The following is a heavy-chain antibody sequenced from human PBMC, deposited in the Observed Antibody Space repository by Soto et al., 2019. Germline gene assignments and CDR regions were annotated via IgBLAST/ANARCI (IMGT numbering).Heavy chain of an antibody. CDR2: MNPNSGNT. V-gene: IGHV1-8*01. Sequence: ASVKVSCKASGYTFTSYDINWLRQATGQGLEWMGWMNPNSGNTGYAQKFQGRVTMTRNTSISTAYMELSSLRSEDTAVYYCARYTVTTDYYYMDVWGKGTTVTV. CDR1: GYTFTSYD. CDR3: ARYTVTTDYYYMDV. D-gene: IGHD4-17*01. J-gene: IGHJ6*03.